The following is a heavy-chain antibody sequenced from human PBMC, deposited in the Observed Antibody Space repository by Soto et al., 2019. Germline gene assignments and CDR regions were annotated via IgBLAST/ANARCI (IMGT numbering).Heavy chain of an antibody. CDR2: IYPGDSDV. Sequence: GESLKISRKGSGYNIGSDWIVWVRQMPGKGLPWMGIIYPGDSDVRTSPSFQGQVTFSADKSIRTAYLQLSILKASDAAMYYCARRAYNYSDDLQDYCDPWG. J-gene: IGHJ5*02. CDR3: ARRAYNYSDDLQDYCDP. V-gene: IGHV5-51*01. D-gene: IGHD5-18*01. CDR1: GYNIGSDW.